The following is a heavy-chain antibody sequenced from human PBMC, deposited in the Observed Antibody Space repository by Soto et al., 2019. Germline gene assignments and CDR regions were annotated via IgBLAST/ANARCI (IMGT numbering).Heavy chain of an antibody. Sequence: SETLSLTCTVSGGSISNDDYYWSWIRQLPGLGLEWIGYIYHSGNTYYNPSLKSRVIISVDTSKNQFSLRLSSVTAADTAVYYCARVGISSSDAFDIWGQGAMVTVSS. CDR2: IYHSGNT. CDR1: GGSISNDDYY. D-gene: IGHD3-3*02. CDR3: ARVGISSSDAFDI. V-gene: IGHV4-31*03. J-gene: IGHJ3*02.